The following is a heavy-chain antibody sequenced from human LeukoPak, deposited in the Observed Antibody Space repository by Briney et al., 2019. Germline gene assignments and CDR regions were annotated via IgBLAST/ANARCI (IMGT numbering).Heavy chain of an antibody. CDR3: ARGLAPRIYGSGSYSAF. CDR2: ISSTGSTT. J-gene: IGHJ4*02. Sequence: GGSLRLSCAASGFTFSDYYMSWIRQASGRGLDWVSYISSTGSTTNYADSVKGRFTISRDNSKNTLYLQMGSLRAEDMAVYYCARGLAPRIYGSGSYSAFWGQGTLVTVSS. V-gene: IGHV3-11*04. D-gene: IGHD3-10*01. CDR1: GFTFSDYY.